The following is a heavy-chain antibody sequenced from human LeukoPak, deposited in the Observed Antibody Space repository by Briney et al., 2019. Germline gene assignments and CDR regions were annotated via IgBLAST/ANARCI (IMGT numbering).Heavy chain of an antibody. Sequence: SQTLSLTCVISGDSFSSNGVAWNWIRQSPSRGLEWLGRTFCTSKLYIDYAVSVKSRITINPDTSKNQFSLHLNSVTPDDTAVYYCARGINSAFDIWDQGTLVTVSS. CDR1: GDSFSSNGVA. V-gene: IGHV6-1*01. CDR2: TFCTSKLYI. CDR3: ARGINSAFDI. D-gene: IGHD2-15*01. J-gene: IGHJ3*02.